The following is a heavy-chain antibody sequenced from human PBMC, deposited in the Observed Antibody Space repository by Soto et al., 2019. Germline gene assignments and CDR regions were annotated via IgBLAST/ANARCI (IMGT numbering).Heavy chain of an antibody. D-gene: IGHD3-22*01. Sequence: SETLSLTCAVSGGSISSSNWWSWVRQPPGKGLEWIGEIYHSGSTNYNPSLKSRVTISVDKSKNQFSLKLSSVTAADTAVYYCARGRYYYDSSGYMFDYWGQGTLVTVSS. V-gene: IGHV4-4*02. CDR3: ARGRYYYDSSGYMFDY. J-gene: IGHJ4*02. CDR1: GGSISSSNW. CDR2: IYHSGST.